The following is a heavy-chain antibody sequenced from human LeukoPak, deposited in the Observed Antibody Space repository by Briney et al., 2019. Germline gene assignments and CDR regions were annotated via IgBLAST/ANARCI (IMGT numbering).Heavy chain of an antibody. CDR1: GFTFSSYW. J-gene: IGHJ4*02. CDR3: ARDWFDGDYDRFDY. D-gene: IGHD4-17*01. V-gene: IGHV3-7*03. Sequence: GGSLRLSCEASGFTFSSYWMSWFRQAPGKGLEWVANIKQDGSQKFSVDSVKGRFTISRDNAKNSLYLQMNSLRVEDTAVYYCARDWFDGDYDRFDYWGQGTLVTVSS. CDR2: IKQDGSQK.